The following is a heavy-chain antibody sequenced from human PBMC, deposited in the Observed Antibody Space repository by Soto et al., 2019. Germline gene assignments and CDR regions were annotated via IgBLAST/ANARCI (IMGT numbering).Heavy chain of an antibody. V-gene: IGHV3-23*01. D-gene: IGHD5-12*01. CDR3: AKGGVYSGYDYRPRPVTTDY. Sequence: EVQLLESGGGLVQPGGSLRLSCAASGFTLSTYAMSWVRQAPGKGLDWVSGISGSDPSTYYADSVKGRFTISRDNSKNTLDQQMNSLRAEDTAVYYCAKGGVYSGYDYRPRPVTTDYWGQGTLVTVSS. CDR2: ISGSDPST. CDR1: GFTLSTYA. J-gene: IGHJ4*02.